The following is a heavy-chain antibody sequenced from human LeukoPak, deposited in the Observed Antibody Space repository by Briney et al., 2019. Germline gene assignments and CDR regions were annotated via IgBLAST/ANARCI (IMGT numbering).Heavy chain of an antibody. Sequence: PGGSLRLSCAASGFTFSNYGMHWVRQAPGKGLEWVADMWYDESKEYSGDCVKGRFTISGDKSKNTLYLQMNSLRAEDTAVYYCARDPYYGSGKYYYGMDLWGQGTTVTVSS. D-gene: IGHD3-10*01. CDR2: MWYDESKE. J-gene: IGHJ6*02. V-gene: IGHV3-33*01. CDR3: ARDPYYGSGKYYYGMDL. CDR1: GFTFSNYG.